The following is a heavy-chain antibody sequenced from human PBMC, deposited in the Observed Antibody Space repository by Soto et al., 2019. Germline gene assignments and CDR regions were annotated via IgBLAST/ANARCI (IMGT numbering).Heavy chain of an antibody. CDR2: ISYDGRNT. J-gene: IGHJ4*02. D-gene: IGHD3-3*01. CDR1: GFIFSTYA. CDR3: ARDRFCSGYSCVYYFDY. V-gene: IGHV3-30-3*01. Sequence: QVQLVESGGGVVQPGTSLRLSCAASGFIFSTYAMHWVRQAPGKGLEWVATISYDGRNTFYGDSVKGRFTISRDNSEKPVFLHLNSLRPEDTSVYFCARDRFCSGYSCVYYFDYWGQGTLVIVSS.